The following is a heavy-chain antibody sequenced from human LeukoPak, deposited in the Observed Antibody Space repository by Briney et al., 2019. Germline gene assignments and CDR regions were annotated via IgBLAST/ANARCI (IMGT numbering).Heavy chain of an antibody. CDR3: AAESYCSSTSCYN. D-gene: IGHD2-2*02. CDR2: IVVGSGNT. J-gene: IGHJ4*02. CDR1: GFTFTSSA. Sequence: ASVKVSCKASGFTFTSSAMRWVRQARGQRLEWIGWIVVGSGNTNYAQKFQERVTITRDMSTSTAYMELSSLRSEDTAVYYCAAESYCSSTSCYNWGQGTLVTVSS. V-gene: IGHV1-58*02.